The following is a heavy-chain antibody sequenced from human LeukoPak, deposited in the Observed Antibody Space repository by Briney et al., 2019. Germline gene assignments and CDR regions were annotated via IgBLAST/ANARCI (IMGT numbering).Heavy chain of an antibody. CDR3: AKEKIVVLATSITGYYYYGMDV. CDR2: ISDSGRST. V-gene: IGHV3-23*01. J-gene: IGHJ6*02. D-gene: IGHD2-2*01. CDR1: GFTFSNYG. Sequence: GGSLRLSCAASGFTFSNYGMTWARQAPGKGLEWVAVISDSGRSTYYADSLKGRFTISRDNSENTLYLQMNSLRAEDSAVYYCAKEKIVVLATSITGYYYYGMDVWGQGTTVTVSS.